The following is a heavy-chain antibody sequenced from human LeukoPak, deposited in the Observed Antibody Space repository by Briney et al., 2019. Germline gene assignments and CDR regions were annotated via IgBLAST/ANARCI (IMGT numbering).Heavy chain of an antibody. J-gene: IGHJ4*02. Sequence: SGPALVKPTQTLTLTCTFSGFSLSTSGMCVSWIRQPPGKALEWLARIDSDDDKYYSTSLKTRLTISKDTSKNQVVLTMTNMDPVDTATYYCARIQSGGSYYSPAFDYWGQGTLVTVSS. CDR2: IDSDDDK. CDR1: GFSLSTSGMC. D-gene: IGHD1-26*01. CDR3: ARIQSGGSYYSPAFDY. V-gene: IGHV2-70*11.